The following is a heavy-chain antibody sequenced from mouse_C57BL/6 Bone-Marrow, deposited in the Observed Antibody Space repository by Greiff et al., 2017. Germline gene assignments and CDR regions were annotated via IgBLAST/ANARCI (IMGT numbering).Heavy chain of an antibody. J-gene: IGHJ3*01. V-gene: IGHV1-53*01. CDR2: INPSNGGT. D-gene: IGHD2-12*01. CDR1: GYTFTSYW. CDR3: ARAGILLLRRACFAY. Sequence: QVQLQQPGTELVKPGASVKLSCKASGYTFTSYWMHWVKQRPGQGLEWIGNINPSNGGTNYNEKFKSKATLTVDKSSSTAYMQLSSLTSEESAVYYCARAGILLLRRACFAYWGQGTLVTVSA.